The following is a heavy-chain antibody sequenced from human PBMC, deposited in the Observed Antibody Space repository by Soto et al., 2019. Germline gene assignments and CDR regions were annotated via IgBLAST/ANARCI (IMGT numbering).Heavy chain of an antibody. Sequence: GGSLRLSCAASGFTFSGSAMHWVRQASGKGRGWVGRIRSKANSYATAYAASVKGRFTISRDDSKNTAYLQMNSLKTEDTAVSYCTSHLPRSGSYRKNDAFDIWGQGTMVTVSS. D-gene: IGHD1-26*01. CDR3: TSHLPRSGSYRKNDAFDI. CDR2: IRSKANSYAT. V-gene: IGHV3-73*01. CDR1: GFTFSGSA. J-gene: IGHJ3*02.